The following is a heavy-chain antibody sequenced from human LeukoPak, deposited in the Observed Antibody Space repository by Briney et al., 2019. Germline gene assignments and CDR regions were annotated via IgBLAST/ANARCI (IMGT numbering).Heavy chain of an antibody. D-gene: IGHD2-15*01. CDR3: ASGGYCSGGSCYGDFDY. CDR2: INPSGGST. CDR1: GYTFISYY. V-gene: IGHV1-46*01. J-gene: IGHJ4*02. Sequence: GASVKVSCKASGYTFISYYMHWVRQAPGQGLEWMGIINPSGGSTSYAQKFQGRVPMTRDMSTSTVYMELSSLRSDDTAVYYCASGGYCSGGSCYGDFDYWGQGTLVTVSS.